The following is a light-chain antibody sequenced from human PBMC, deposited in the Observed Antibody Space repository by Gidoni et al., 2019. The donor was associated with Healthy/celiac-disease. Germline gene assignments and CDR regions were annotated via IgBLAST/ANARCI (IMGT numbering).Light chain of an antibody. V-gene: IGLV3-25*03. CDR3: QSADSSGTSLV. J-gene: IGLJ2*01. CDR2: KDS. CDR1: ALPKQY. Sequence: SYELTQPPPVSVAPGQTARITCSGDALPKQYAYWYQQKPGQAPLLVIYKDSERPSGIPERFSGSSSGTTVTLTISGVQAEDEADYYCQSADSSGTSLVFGGGTKLTVL.